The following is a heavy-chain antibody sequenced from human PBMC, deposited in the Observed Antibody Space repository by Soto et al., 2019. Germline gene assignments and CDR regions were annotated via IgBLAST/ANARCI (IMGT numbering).Heavy chain of an antibody. CDR3: ARDRPGRWYD. D-gene: IGHD6-13*01. Sequence: ASVKVSCKASGYTFTSYDINWVRQATGQGLEWMGWMNPNSGNTGYAQKFQGRVTMTRNTSTSTAYMELRSLRSDDTAVYYCARDRPGRWYDWGQGTLVTVSS. CDR2: MNPNSGNT. CDR1: GYTFTSYD. J-gene: IGHJ4*02. V-gene: IGHV1-8*01.